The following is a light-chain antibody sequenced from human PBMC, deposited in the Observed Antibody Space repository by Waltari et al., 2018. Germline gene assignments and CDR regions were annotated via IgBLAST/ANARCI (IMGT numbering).Light chain of an antibody. CDR1: QGINTA. V-gene: IGKV1-27*01. Sequence: GDRVTVTCRASQGINTALTWYQQKPGKAPTLLIYGASTLQTVVSSRFSGSGSGTDFTLTISSLQPEDVATYYCQQDHTPPWTFGQGTKVEIK. J-gene: IGKJ1*01. CDR2: GAS. CDR3: QQDHTPPWT.